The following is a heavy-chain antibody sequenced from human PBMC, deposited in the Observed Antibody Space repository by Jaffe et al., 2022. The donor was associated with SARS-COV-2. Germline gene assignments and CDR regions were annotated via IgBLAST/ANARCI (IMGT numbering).Heavy chain of an antibody. Sequence: QLQLQESGPGLVKPSETLSLTCTVSGVSISSGSYLWAWTRQPPGRGLEWIGSLHYDGTTYYNPSLKSRVTISADTSKNQFSLELSSVTAADTAVYYCARYTRAKTFCSSASCSNVAFDIWGQGTMVTVSS. CDR1: GVSISSGSYL. J-gene: IGHJ3*02. CDR2: LHYDGTT. CDR3: ARYTRAKTFCSSASCSNVAFDI. V-gene: IGHV4-39*01. D-gene: IGHD2-2*01.